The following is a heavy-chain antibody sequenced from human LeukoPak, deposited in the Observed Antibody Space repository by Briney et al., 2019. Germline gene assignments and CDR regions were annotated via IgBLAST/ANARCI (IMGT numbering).Heavy chain of an antibody. CDR1: NGAVKKYY. CDR3: ATLVYSGSRYHFDT. V-gene: IGHV4-59*02. J-gene: IGHJ4*02. Sequence: SETLSLTRSVSNGAVKKYYWTWIRQPLRPGVEGIGNLLYSGITSYRASLDSRLLISVDKSKNTVSLRLCYGSAADTVVYYYATLVYSGSRYHFDTWGQGTLVTVSS. D-gene: IGHD1-26*01. CDR2: LLYSGIT.